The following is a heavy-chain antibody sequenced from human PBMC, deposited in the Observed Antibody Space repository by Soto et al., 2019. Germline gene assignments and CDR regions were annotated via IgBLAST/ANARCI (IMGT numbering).Heavy chain of an antibody. V-gene: IGHV3-23*01. J-gene: IGHJ3*02. CDR3: AHPRGYGVFDAVDI. D-gene: IGHD4-17*01. CDR1: GFIFSTYA. Sequence: EVQLLQTGGGLVQPGGSLSLSCAASGFIFSTYAMNWVRQAPGKGLEWVSAISSNGDSVYYAESVRGRFTISRDNSINTLYLQMRSLRPEDTAVYYCAHPRGYGVFDAVDIWGQGTMVTVSS. CDR2: ISSNGDSV.